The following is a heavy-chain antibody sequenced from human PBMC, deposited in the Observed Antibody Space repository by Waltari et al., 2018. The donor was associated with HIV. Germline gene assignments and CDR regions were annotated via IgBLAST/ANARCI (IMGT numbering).Heavy chain of an antibody. CDR2: LYYSGST. CDR3: ASIQQSGSNYYYYGMDV. D-gene: IGHD1-26*01. J-gene: IGHJ6*02. V-gene: IGHV4-39*07. CDR1: GGYISSSSYY. Sequence: QLQLQESGPGLVKPSETLSLTCTVSGGYISSSSYYWGWIRQPPGKGLEWSGSLYYSGSTYYNPSLKSRVTISVDTSKNQFSLKLSSVTAADTAVYYCASIQQSGSNYYYYGMDVWGQGTTVTVSS.